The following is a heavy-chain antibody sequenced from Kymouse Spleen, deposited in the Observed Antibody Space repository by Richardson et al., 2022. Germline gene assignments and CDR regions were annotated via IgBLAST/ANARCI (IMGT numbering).Heavy chain of an antibody. Sequence: QVQLQESGPGLVKPSETLSLTCTVSGGSISSYYWSWIRQPPGKGLEWIGYIYYSGSTNYNPSLKSRVTISVDTSKNQFSLKLSSVTAADTAVYYCARKHNWNYESWFDPWGQGTLVTVSS. CDR2: IYYSGST. D-gene: IGHD1-7*01. CDR3: ARKHNWNYESWFDP. CDR1: GGSISSYY. J-gene: IGHJ5*02. V-gene: IGHV4-59*01.